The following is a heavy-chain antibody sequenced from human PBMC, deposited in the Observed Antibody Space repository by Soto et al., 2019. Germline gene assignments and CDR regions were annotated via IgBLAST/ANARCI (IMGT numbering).Heavy chain of an antibody. CDR3: ARDGGSYWADYYHAMDV. D-gene: IGHD1-26*01. CDR2: ISAVNGNT. Sequence: ASVKVSCKASGYTFTNFGISWVRQAPGQGLEWMGWISAVNGNTKYAQRFHGRVTMSTDTSTSTAYMDLRSMRSDDTAVYYCARDGGSYWADYYHAMDVWGQGTTVTVSS. V-gene: IGHV1-18*01. J-gene: IGHJ6*02. CDR1: GYTFTNFG.